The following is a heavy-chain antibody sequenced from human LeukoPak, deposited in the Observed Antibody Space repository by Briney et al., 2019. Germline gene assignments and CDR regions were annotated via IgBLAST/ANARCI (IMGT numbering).Heavy chain of an antibody. D-gene: IGHD5-12*01. CDR2: ISGSGGSS. CDR3: AEGGDIVATTWFDP. V-gene: IGHV3-23*01. J-gene: IGHJ5*02. CDR1: GFTFSNYA. Sequence: GGSLRLSCAASGFTFSNYAMSWVRQAPGKGLEWVSSISGSGGSSYYADSVKGRFTISRDNSKNTLYLQMNSLRAEDTAVYYCAEGGDIVATTWFDPWGQGTLVTVSS.